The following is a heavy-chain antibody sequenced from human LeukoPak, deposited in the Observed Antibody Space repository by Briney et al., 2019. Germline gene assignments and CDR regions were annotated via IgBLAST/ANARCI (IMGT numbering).Heavy chain of an antibody. CDR3: ARDHGYCSSTSCYPNWFDP. CDR2: IIPILGIA. J-gene: IGHJ5*02. Sequence: ASVKVSCKASGGTFSSYTISWVRQAPGQGLEWMGRIIPILGIANYAQKFQGRVTITADKSTSTAYMELSSLRSEDTAVYYCARDHGYCSSTSCYPNWFDPWGQGTLVTDSS. CDR1: GGTFSSYT. V-gene: IGHV1-69*04. D-gene: IGHD2-2*03.